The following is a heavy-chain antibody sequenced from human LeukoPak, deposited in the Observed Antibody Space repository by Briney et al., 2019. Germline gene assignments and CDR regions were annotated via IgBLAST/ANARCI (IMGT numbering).Heavy chain of an antibody. Sequence: PGGSLRLSCAASGFTFDDYAMHWVRQAPGKGLEWVSGISWNSGSIGYADSVKGRFTISRDNAKNSLYLQMNSLRAEDTAVYYCARDEGIYYPNDYWGQGTLVTVSS. V-gene: IGHV3-9*01. D-gene: IGHD3-22*01. J-gene: IGHJ4*02. CDR2: ISWNSGSI. CDR1: GFTFDDYA. CDR3: ARDEGIYYPNDY.